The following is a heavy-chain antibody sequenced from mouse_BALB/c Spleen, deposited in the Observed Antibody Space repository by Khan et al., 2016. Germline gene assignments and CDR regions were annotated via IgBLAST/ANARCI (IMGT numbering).Heavy chain of an antibody. CDR2: ISDGGSYT. CDR3: ARDLNWYFDV. J-gene: IGHJ1*01. CDR1: GFTFSDYY. Sequence: EVELVESGGGLVKPGGSLKLSCAASGFTFSDYYMYWVRQTPEKRLEWVATISDGGSYTYYPDSVKGRFTISRDNAKNNLYLQMRSLKSEDTAMYYCARDLNWYFDVWGAGTTVTVSS. V-gene: IGHV5-4*02.